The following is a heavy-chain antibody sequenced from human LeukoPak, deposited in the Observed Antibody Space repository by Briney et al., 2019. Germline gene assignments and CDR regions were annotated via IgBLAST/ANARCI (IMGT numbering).Heavy chain of an antibody. J-gene: IGHJ4*02. V-gene: IGHV3-30*02. Sequence: GGSLRLSCAASGFSFSSYGMHWVRQAPGKGLEWVTFIRYDGSNKYYADSVKGRFTISRDNSKNTLYLQMNSLRAEDTAVYYCAKSGLNRFDYWGQGTLVTVSS. CDR3: AKSGLNRFDY. D-gene: IGHD2-15*01. CDR1: GFSFSSYG. CDR2: IRYDGSNK.